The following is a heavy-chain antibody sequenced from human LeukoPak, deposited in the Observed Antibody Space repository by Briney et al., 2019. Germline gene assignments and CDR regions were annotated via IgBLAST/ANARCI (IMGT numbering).Heavy chain of an antibody. D-gene: IGHD3-10*01. CDR1: GFTFSSYL. CDR2: IKQDGSEK. Sequence: GGSLRLSCAASGFTFSSYLMSWVRPAPGEGLEWVANIKQDGSEKYYVDSVKGRFTISRDKAKNSLYLQMNSLRAEDTAVYYCARGFGFGEFYYFDYWGQGTLVTVSS. CDR3: ARGFGFGEFYYFDY. V-gene: IGHV3-7*01. J-gene: IGHJ4*02.